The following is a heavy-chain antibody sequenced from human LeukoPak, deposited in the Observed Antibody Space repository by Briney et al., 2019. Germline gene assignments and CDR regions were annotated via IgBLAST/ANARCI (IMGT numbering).Heavy chain of an antibody. Sequence: GGSLRLSCAASGFTFNTYSMNWVRQAPGKGLEWVSAISGSGGSTYYADSVKGRSTFSRDNAKNSLYLQMNSLRAEDTAVYYCAELGITMIGGVWGKGTTVTISS. CDR2: ISGSGGST. D-gene: IGHD3-10*02. J-gene: IGHJ6*04. V-gene: IGHV3-21*01. CDR1: GFTFNTYS. CDR3: AELGITMIGGV.